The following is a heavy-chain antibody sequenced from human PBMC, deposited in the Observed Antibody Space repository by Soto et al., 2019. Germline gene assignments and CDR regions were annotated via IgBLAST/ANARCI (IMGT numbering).Heavy chain of an antibody. CDR2: INPSGGST. CDR1: GYTFTSYY. D-gene: IGHD2-21*01. Sequence: GASVKVSCKASGYTFTSYYMHWVRQAPGQGLEWMGIINPSGGSTSYAQKFQGRVTMTRDTSTSTVYMELSSLRSEDTAVYYCATRPGDGYDFDYWGQGTLGTVSS. CDR3: ATRPGDGYDFDY. V-gene: IGHV1-46*03. J-gene: IGHJ4*02.